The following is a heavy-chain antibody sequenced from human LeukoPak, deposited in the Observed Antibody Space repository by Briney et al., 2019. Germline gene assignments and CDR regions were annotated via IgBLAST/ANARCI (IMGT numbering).Heavy chain of an antibody. V-gene: IGHV3-30*04. J-gene: IGHJ4*02. D-gene: IGHD5-12*01. CDR3: ARNDVATFYFDY. CDR2: ISYDGSNK. CDR1: GFTFSSYA. Sequence: GGSLRLSCAASGFTFSSYAMHWVRQAPGKGLEWVAVISYDGSNKYYADSVKGRFTISRDNSENTLYLQMNSLRAEDTAVYYCARNDVATFYFDYWGQGTLVTVSS.